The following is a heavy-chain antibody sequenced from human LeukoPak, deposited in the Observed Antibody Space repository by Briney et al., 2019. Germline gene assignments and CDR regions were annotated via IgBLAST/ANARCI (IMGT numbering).Heavy chain of an antibody. Sequence: PSETLSLTCTVSGGSISSGSYSWRWLRQPAGTGLEWIGRMHTSGRTNYNPSHKSRVTISVDTSKNQFSLKLSSVTAADTAVYYCARGLRGYSYGYVPWELSYYMDVWGKGTTVTISS. V-gene: IGHV4-61*02. D-gene: IGHD5-18*01. CDR2: MHTSGRT. CDR1: GGSISSGSYS. CDR3: ARGLRGYSYGYVPWELSYYMDV. J-gene: IGHJ6*03.